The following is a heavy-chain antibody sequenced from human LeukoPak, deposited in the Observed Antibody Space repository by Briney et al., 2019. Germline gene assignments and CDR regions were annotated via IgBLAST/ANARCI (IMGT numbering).Heavy chain of an antibody. Sequence: SETLSHTCTVSGGSISSSSYYWGWIRQPPGKGLEWIGSIYYSGSTYYNPSLKSRVSISVDTSKNQFSLKLSSVTAADTAVYYCANSANYGGNSGYFDYWGQGTLVTVSS. J-gene: IGHJ4*02. D-gene: IGHD4-23*01. CDR3: ANSANYGGNSGYFDY. CDR2: IYYSGST. V-gene: IGHV4-39*01. CDR1: GGSISSSSYY.